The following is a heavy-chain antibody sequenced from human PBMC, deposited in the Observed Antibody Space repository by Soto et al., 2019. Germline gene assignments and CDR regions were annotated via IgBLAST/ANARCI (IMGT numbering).Heavy chain of an antibody. Sequence: PSETLSLTCTVSGGSISSGDYYWSWIRQPPGKGLEWIGYIYYSGSTYYNPSLKSRVTISVDTSKNQFSLKLSSVTAADTAVYYCARDSELVPAAKGNYYYYYGMDVWGQGTTVTVSS. J-gene: IGHJ6*02. CDR1: GGSISSGDYY. CDR2: IYYSGST. CDR3: ARDSELVPAAKGNYYYYYGMDV. D-gene: IGHD2-2*01. V-gene: IGHV4-30-4*02.